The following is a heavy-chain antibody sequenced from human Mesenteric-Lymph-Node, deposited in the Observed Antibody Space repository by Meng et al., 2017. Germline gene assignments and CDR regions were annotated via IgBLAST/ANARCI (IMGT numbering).Heavy chain of an antibody. Sequence: ASVKVSCKASGYTFTAYYIHWVRQAPGQGLEWMGWVNPNSGGTNYAQKFQGRVTMTRDTSISTAYMELSRLRSDDTAVYYCARPPADYYYGMDVWGQGTTVTVSS. CDR2: VNPNSGGT. CDR1: GYTFTAYY. V-gene: IGHV1-2*02. J-gene: IGHJ6*02. CDR3: ARPPADYYYGMDV.